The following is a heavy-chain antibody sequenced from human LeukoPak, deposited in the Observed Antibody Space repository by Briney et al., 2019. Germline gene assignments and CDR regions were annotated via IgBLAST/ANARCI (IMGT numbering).Heavy chain of an antibody. CDR2: IYYSGST. Sequence: DPSETLSLTCTVSGGSISSYYWSWIRQPPGKGLEWIGYIYYSGSTNYNPSLKSRVTISVDTSKNQFSLKLGSVTAADTAVYYCASFLAGVFDYWGQGTLVTVSS. CDR1: GGSISSYY. J-gene: IGHJ4*02. V-gene: IGHV4-59*01. CDR3: ASFLAGVFDY. D-gene: IGHD6-13*01.